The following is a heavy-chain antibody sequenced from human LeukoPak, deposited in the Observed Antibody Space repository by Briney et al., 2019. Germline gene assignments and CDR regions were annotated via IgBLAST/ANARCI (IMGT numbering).Heavy chain of an antibody. V-gene: IGHV3-23*01. Sequence: QPGGSLRLSCAASGFTFSSYAMSWARQAPGKGLEWVSAISGSGGSTYYADSVKGRFTISRDNSKNTLYLQMNSLRAEDTAVYYCAKSYSSGWYLTWFDPWGQGTLVTVSS. D-gene: IGHD6-19*01. J-gene: IGHJ5*02. CDR3: AKSYSSGWYLTWFDP. CDR2: ISGSGGST. CDR1: GFTFSSYA.